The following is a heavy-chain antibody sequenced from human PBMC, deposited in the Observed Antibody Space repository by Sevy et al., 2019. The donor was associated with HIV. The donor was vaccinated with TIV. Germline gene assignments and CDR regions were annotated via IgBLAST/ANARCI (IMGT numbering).Heavy chain of an antibody. Sequence: GGSLRLSCAASGFTFSSYSMNWVRQAPGKGLEWVSSISSSSSYIYYADSVKGRFTISKDNAKNSLYMQMNSLRAEDTAVYYCARDGTYYYDSSGYYFDYWGQGTLVTVSS. CDR1: GFTFSSYS. CDR3: ARDGTYYYDSSGYYFDY. V-gene: IGHV3-21*01. CDR2: ISSSSSYI. J-gene: IGHJ4*02. D-gene: IGHD3-22*01.